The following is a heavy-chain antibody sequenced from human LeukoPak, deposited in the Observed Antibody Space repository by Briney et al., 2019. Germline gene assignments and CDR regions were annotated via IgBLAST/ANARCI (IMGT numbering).Heavy chain of an antibody. CDR1: GGSISSGSHY. D-gene: IGHD2-2*02. CDR3: ARVCSSTSCYTKGFVDY. V-gene: IGHV4-61*02. Sequence: PSQTLSLTCTVSGGSISSGSHYWSWIRQPAGKGLEWIGRIYTSGSTNYNPSLKSRVTISVDTSKNQFSLKLSSVTAADTAVYYCARVCSSTSCYTKGFVDYWGQGTLVTVSS. J-gene: IGHJ4*02. CDR2: IYTSGST.